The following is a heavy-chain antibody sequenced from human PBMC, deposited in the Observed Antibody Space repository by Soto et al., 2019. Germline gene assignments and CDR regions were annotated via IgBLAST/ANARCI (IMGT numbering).Heavy chain of an antibody. D-gene: IGHD3-22*01. CDR2: IYYSGST. CDR1: GGYISSSSYY. V-gene: IGHV4-39*01. Sequence: SETLSLTCTVSGGYISSSSYYWGWIRQPPGKGLEWIGSIYYSGSTYYNPSLKSRVTISVDTSKNQFSLKLSSVTAADTAVYYCARHMYYYDSSGYKSVDYWGQGTLVTVSS. CDR3: ARHMYYYDSSGYKSVDY. J-gene: IGHJ4*02.